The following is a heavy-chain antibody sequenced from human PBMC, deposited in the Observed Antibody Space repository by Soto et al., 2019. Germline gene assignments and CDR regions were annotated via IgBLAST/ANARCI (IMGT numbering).Heavy chain of an antibody. CDR2: ISYDGSNK. Sequence: QVQLVESGGGVVQPGRSLRLSCAASGFTFSSYAMHWVRQAPGKGLEWVAVISYDGSNKYYADSVKGRFTISRDNSKNTLYLQMNSLRAEDTDVYYCARGEDYWGQGTLVTVSS. J-gene: IGHJ4*02. V-gene: IGHV3-30-3*01. CDR3: ARGEDY. CDR1: GFTFSSYA.